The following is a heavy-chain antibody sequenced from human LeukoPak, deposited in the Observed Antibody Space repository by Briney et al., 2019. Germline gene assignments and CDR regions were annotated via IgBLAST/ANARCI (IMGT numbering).Heavy chain of an antibody. CDR2: ISHDGSNK. CDR3: VVTDYGDY. CDR1: GFTFSNYA. Sequence: PGGSLRLSCAASGFTFSNYAMHWVRQVPGKGLEWVAIISHDGSNKYYADPVKGRFTISRDNSKNTLYLQMNSLRAEDTALYYCVVTDYGDYWGQGTLVTVSS. V-gene: IGHV3-30*04. D-gene: IGHD4-17*01. J-gene: IGHJ4*02.